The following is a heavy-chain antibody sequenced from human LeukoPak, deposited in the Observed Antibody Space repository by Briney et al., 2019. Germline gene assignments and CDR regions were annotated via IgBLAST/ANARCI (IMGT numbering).Heavy chain of an antibody. J-gene: IGHJ4*02. CDR1: GFTFSNYS. CDR2: ISSSSSYI. D-gene: IGHD7-27*01. CDR3: ARGANWAFEY. V-gene: IGHV3-21*01. Sequence: GGSLRLSCAASGFTFSNYSMNWVRQAPGKGLEWVSSISSSSSYIYYADSVKGRFTISRDNAKNSLYLQMNSLRADDTAVYFCARGANWAFEYWGQGTLVTVSS.